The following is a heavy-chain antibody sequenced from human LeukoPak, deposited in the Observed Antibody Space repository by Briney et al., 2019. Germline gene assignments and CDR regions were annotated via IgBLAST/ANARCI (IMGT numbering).Heavy chain of an antibody. CDR1: GGSVSSGSYY. CDR3: ARGRRGIAVAT. D-gene: IGHD6-19*01. CDR2: IYHSGST. J-gene: IGHJ4*02. Sequence: PSETLSLTCTVSGGSVSSGSYYWSWIRQPPGKGLEWIGYIYHSGSTYYNPSLKSRVTISVDRSKNQFSLKLSSVTAADTAVYYCARGRRGIAVATWGQGTLVTVSS. V-gene: IGHV4-30-2*01.